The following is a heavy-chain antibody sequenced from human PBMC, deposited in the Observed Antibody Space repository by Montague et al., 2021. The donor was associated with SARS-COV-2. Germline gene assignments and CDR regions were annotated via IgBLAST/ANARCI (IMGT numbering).Heavy chain of an antibody. CDR1: GGSISNYY. Sequence: SETLSLTCTVSGGSISNYYWSWIRQPPGKGLEWIGYIYYSGSTNYNPSLKSRVTISVDTSKNQFSLKLSSVTAADTAVYYCARVAELDVFSVYYYGLDVWGQGTTVTVSS. CDR2: IYYSGST. D-gene: IGHD5/OR15-5a*01. J-gene: IGHJ6*02. V-gene: IGHV4-59*01. CDR3: ARVAELDVFSVYYYGLDV.